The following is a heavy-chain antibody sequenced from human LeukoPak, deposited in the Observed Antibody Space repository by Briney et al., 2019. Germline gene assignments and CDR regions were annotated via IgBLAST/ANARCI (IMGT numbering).Heavy chain of an antibody. D-gene: IGHD6-13*01. CDR1: GFTFSSDS. J-gene: IGHJ1*01. Sequence: GGSLRLSCAASGFTFSSDSMNWVRQAPGKGLEWVSSISSSSSHIYHADSVKGRFTISRDNAKNSLYLQMNSLRAEDTAVYYCTSNPPGIARDGAEYFQHWGQGTLVTVSS. CDR2: ISSSSSHI. CDR3: TSNPPGIARDGAEYFQH. V-gene: IGHV3-21*01.